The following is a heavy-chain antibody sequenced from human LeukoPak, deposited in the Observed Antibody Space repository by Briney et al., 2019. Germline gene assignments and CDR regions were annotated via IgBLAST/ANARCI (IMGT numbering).Heavy chain of an antibody. D-gene: IGHD2-15*01. CDR3: AREVRGNLDY. V-gene: IGHV3-30*04. J-gene: IGHJ4*02. CDR1: GFTFSNYA. Sequence: GGSRRLSCAASGFTFSNYALHWVRQSPGKGLEWVAVISYDGSNKFYADSVRGRFSISRGSSKNTLYLQMNSLRSEDTAVYYCAREVRGNLDYWGQGTLVTVSS. CDR2: ISYDGSNK.